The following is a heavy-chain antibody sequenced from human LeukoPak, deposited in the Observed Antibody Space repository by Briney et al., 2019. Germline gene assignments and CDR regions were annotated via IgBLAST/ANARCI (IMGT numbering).Heavy chain of an antibody. D-gene: IGHD3-22*01. Sequence: GESLKISCTTSGFTFGDYAMTWVRQAPGKGLEWLGFIGSKTSGGTTDYAASVKGRFTISRDDSKSIAYLQMNTLKTEDTAIYYCARGAFEYDTSGYYYTFDYWGQGSLVTVSS. CDR1: GFTFGDYA. J-gene: IGHJ4*02. CDR2: IGSKTSGGTT. CDR3: ARGAFEYDTSGYYYTFDY. V-gene: IGHV3-49*04.